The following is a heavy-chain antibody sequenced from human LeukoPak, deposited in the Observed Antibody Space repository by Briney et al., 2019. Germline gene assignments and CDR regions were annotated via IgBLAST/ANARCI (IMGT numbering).Heavy chain of an antibody. V-gene: IGHV1-69*06. J-gene: IGHJ4*02. CDR2: IIPIFGTA. CDR1: GGTFSSYA. CDR3: ASVYVMGYCSGGSCYSGLDY. Sequence: SVKVSCKASGGTFSSYAISWVRQAPGQGLEWMGGIIPIFGTANYAQKLQGRVTITADKSTGTVYMELSSLRSEDTAVYYCASVYVMGYCSGGSCYSGLDYWGQGTLVTVSS. D-gene: IGHD2-15*01.